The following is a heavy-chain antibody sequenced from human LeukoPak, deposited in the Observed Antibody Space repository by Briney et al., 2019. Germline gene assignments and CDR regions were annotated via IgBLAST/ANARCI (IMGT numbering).Heavy chain of an antibody. Sequence: ASVRVSYKASGYTFTGYYMHWVRQAPGQGLEWMGWINPNSGGTNYAQKSQGRVTMTRDTSISTAYMELSRLRSDDTAVYYCATFTVTKGSDYWGQGTLVTVSS. V-gene: IGHV1-2*02. CDR3: ATFTVTKGSDY. D-gene: IGHD4-17*01. CDR2: INPNSGGT. J-gene: IGHJ4*02. CDR1: GYTFTGYY.